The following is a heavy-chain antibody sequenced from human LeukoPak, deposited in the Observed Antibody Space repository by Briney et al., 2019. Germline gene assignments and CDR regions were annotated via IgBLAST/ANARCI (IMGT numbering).Heavy chain of an antibody. CDR1: GGSISSSSYY. Sequence: SETLSLTCTVSGGSISSSSYYWGWIRQPPGKGLEWIGSIYYSGSTYYNPSLKSRVTISVDTSKNQFSLKLSSVTAADTAVYYCAREQCFGYCSSTSWGANWFDPWGQGTLVTVSS. CDR2: IYYSGST. D-gene: IGHD2-2*03. CDR3: AREQCFGYCSSTSWGANWFDP. J-gene: IGHJ5*02. V-gene: IGHV4-39*02.